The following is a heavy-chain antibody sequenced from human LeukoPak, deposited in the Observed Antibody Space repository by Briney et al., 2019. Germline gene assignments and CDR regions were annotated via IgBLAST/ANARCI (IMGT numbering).Heavy chain of an antibody. V-gene: IGHV1-69*05. J-gene: IGHJ4*02. CDR2: IIPIFGTA. CDR1: GGTFSSYA. D-gene: IGHD3-9*01. Sequence: SVKVSCKASGGTFSSYAISWVRQAPGQGLEWMGGIIPIFGTANYAQKFQGRVTITRNTSISTAYMELSSLRSEDTAVYYCARGGLRYFDWLLPPSYYFDYWGQGTLVTVSS. CDR3: ARGGLRYFDWLLPPSYYFDY.